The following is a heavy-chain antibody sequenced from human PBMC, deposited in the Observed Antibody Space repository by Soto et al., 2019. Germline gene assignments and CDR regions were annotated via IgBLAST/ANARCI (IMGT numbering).Heavy chain of an antibody. CDR3: ARETAQQYNWFDP. CDR2: IWYDGSNK. V-gene: IGHV3-33*01. Sequence: GGSLRLCCAASGFTFSSYGMHWVRQAPGKGLEWVAVIWYDGSNKYYADSVKGRFTISRDNSKNTLYLQMNSLRAEDTAVYYCARETAQQYNWFDPWGQGTLVTVSS. D-gene: IGHD4-4*01. CDR1: GFTFSSYG. J-gene: IGHJ5*02.